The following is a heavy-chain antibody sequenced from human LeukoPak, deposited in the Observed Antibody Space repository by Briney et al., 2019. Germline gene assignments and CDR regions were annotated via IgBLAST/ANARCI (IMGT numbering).Heavy chain of an antibody. CDR2: ISWDGGGT. Sequence: GGSLRLSCAVSGFTFDDHTMHWVRQVPGKGLEWVSLISWDGGGTDYADSVKGRFTISRDNAKNSLYLQMNSLRAEDTAVYYCARENYAAFDYWGQGTLVTVSS. D-gene: IGHD1-7*01. J-gene: IGHJ4*02. CDR3: ARENYAAFDY. V-gene: IGHV3-43*01. CDR1: GFTFDDHT.